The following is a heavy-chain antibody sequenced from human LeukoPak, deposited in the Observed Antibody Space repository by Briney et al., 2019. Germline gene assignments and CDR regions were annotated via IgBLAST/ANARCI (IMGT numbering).Heavy chain of an antibody. CDR3: AKDRKSYAYVKGFDY. CDR2: ISGSGGST. CDR1: GFTFGSYA. Sequence: GGSLRLSCAASGFTFGSYAMSWVRQAPGKGLEWVSAISGSGGSTYYADSVKGRFTISRDNSKNTLYLQMNSLRAEDTAVYYCAKDRKSYAYVKGFDYWGQGTLVTVSS. J-gene: IGHJ4*02. V-gene: IGHV3-23*01. D-gene: IGHD2-2*01.